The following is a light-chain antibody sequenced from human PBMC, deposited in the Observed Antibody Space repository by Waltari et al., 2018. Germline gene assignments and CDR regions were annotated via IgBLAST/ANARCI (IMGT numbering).Light chain of an antibody. V-gene: IGLV2-14*03. CDR2: DVS. CDR3: SAYTATDTYV. CDR1: RSDIGLYDY. Sequence: SALTQPASMSGSPGQSITIPCTGTRSDIGLYDYVSWYQHHPGKPPKLIISDVSQRPSGVTARFSGSKSGYTASLTISGLQAEDEADYYCSAYTATDTYVFGSGTTVTVL. J-gene: IGLJ1*01.